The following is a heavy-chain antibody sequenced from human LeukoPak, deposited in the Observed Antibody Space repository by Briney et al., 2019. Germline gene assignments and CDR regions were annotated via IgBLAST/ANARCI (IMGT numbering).Heavy chain of an antibody. D-gene: IGHD6-6*01. V-gene: IGHV1-46*01. CDR1: GYTFTTYY. CDR2: INPSGGST. CDR3: TRGGEYSASPGVY. Sequence: ASVKVSCKASGYTFTTYYIHWVRQAPGQGLEWMGIINPSGGSTNHAQKFQGRVTMTRDTSTSTVYLELGSLRSEDTAVYYCTRGGEYSASPGVYWGQGTLVTVSS. J-gene: IGHJ4*02.